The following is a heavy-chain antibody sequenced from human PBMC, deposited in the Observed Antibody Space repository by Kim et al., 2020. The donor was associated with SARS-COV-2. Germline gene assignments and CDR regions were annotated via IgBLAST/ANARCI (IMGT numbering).Heavy chain of an antibody. D-gene: IGHD3-3*01. J-gene: IGHJ6*03. Sequence: ASVKVSCKASGYTFTGYYMHWVRQAPGQGLEWMGWINPNSGGTNYAQKFQGRVTMTRDTSISTAYMELSRLRSDDTAVYYCARSRGDFWSGYVPYYYYYMDVWGKGTTVTVSS. CDR3: ARSRGDFWSGYVPYYYYYMDV. CDR2: INPNSGGT. CDR1: GYTFTGYY. V-gene: IGHV1-2*02.